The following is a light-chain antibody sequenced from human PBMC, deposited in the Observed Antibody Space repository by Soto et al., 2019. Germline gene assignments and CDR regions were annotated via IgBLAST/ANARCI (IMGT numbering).Light chain of an antibody. CDR3: QQSYSTTCK. CDR1: QSISNW. J-gene: IGKJ1*01. CDR2: AAS. Sequence: MTQAPATLSVSVLFRGTNNCRASQSISNWLAWYQQKPGKAPKLLIYAASSLQSGVPSRFSGSGSGTDFTLTISRLQPEDFATYYSQQSYSTTCKFGQGTKVEIK. V-gene: IGKV1-39*01.